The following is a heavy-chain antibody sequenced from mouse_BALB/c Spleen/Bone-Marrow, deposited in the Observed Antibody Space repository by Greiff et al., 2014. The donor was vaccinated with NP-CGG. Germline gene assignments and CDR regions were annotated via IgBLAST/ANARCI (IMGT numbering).Heavy chain of an antibody. Sequence: VQLKESGPELVKPGPSVKISCKASGYSFTGYYMHWVKPSHGKSLEWIGEINPYNGGTSYNQKFKGKATLTVDTSSSTAFMELHSLTSEDSLVYYCARQLYGNYAYWGQGTLVTVSA. V-gene: IGHV1S30*01. J-gene: IGHJ3*01. CDR2: INPYNGGT. CDR3: ARQLYGNYAY. D-gene: IGHD2-10*02. CDR1: GYSFTGYY.